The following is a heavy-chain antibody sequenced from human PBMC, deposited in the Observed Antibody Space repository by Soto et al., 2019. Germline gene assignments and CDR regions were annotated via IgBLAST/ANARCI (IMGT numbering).Heavy chain of an antibody. D-gene: IGHD6-13*01. CDR2: ISWDGGST. J-gene: IGHJ5*02. V-gene: IGHV3-43*01. Sequence: EVQLVESGGVVVQPGGSLRLSCAASGFTFDDYTMHWVRQAPGKGLEWVSLISWDGGSTYYADSVKGRFTISRDNSKNSLYLQMNSLRTEDTAFYYCAKDGGQQLLGWFEPWGQGTLVTVSS. CDR1: GFTFDDYT. CDR3: AKDGGQQLLGWFEP.